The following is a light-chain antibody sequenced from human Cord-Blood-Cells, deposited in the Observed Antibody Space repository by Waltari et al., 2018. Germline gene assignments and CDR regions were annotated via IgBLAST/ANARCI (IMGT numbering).Light chain of an antibody. Sequence: QSALPQPASVSGSPGQSITISCTGTSSDVGGYNYVPWYQQPPGNAPKLMIYDVSNRPSGVSNRFSGSKSGNTASLTISGLQAEDEADYYCSSYTSSSTWVFGGGTKLTVL. CDR3: SSYTSSSTWV. V-gene: IGLV2-14*01. CDR1: SSDVGGYNY. J-gene: IGLJ3*02. CDR2: DVS.